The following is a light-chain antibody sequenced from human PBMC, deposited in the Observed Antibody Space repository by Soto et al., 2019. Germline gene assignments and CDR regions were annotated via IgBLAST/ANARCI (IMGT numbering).Light chain of an antibody. CDR2: AAS. J-gene: IGKJ4*01. Sequence: DIQMTQSPSSLSASVGDRVTITCRASQSISSYLNWYQQKPGKAPKLLIYAASSLQSGVPSRFSGSGSGTDFTLTISSLQPEDFATYYCQQGYSTPHFGGGTKVEIK. V-gene: IGKV1-39*01. CDR1: QSISSY. CDR3: QQGYSTPH.